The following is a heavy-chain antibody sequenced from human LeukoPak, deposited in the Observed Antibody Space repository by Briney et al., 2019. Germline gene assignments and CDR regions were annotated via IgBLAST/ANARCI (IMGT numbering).Heavy chain of an antibody. J-gene: IGHJ4*02. CDR2: INWNGGST. CDR3: ARRRVTVVRGVDITSYYFDY. CDR1: GFTFDDYG. D-gene: IGHD3-10*01. Sequence: PGGSLRLSCAASGFTFDDYGMSWVRQAPGKELEWVSGINWNGGSTGYADSVKGRFTISRDNAKNSLFLQMNSLRADDTALYYCARRRVTVVRGVDITSYYFDYWGQGTLVTVSS. V-gene: IGHV3-20*04.